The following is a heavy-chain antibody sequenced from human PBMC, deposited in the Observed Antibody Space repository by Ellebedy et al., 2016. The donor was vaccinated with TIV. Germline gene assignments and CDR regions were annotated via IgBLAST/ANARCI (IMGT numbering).Heavy chain of an antibody. CDR1: GFIFSTYA. CDR3: ARDVLSSGFWGYFQH. Sequence: GESLKISCAASGFIFSTYAMHWVRQTPGKGLEWVAVIWSDGSNKSCADSVKGRFSISRDNSKNTLYLQMDNLRAEDTAVYYCARDVLSSGFWGYFQHWGQGTLVTVSS. D-gene: IGHD3-22*01. J-gene: IGHJ1*01. CDR2: IWSDGSNK. V-gene: IGHV3-33*01.